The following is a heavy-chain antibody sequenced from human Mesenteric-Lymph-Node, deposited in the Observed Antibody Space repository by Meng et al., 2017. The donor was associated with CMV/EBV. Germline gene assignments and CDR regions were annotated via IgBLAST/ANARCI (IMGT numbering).Heavy chain of an antibody. CDR2: IYPGDSDT. V-gene: IGHV5-51*01. D-gene: IGHD2-2*01. J-gene: IGHJ3*02. CDR3: ARHETQLLFAAFDI. Sequence: GGSLRLSCKASGYSFTTYWIGWVRQMPGKGLEWMGIIYPGDSDTRYSPSFQGQVTISADKSITTAYLQWSSLKASDTAMYYCARHETQLLFAAFDIWGQGTMVTVSS. CDR1: GYSFTTYW.